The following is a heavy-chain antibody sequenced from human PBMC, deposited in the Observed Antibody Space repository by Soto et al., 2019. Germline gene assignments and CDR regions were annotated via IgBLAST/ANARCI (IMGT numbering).Heavy chain of an antibody. CDR2: MNPNTGST. V-gene: IGHV1-8*01. CDR1: GYTFNTYD. D-gene: IGHD6-13*01. J-gene: IGHJ4*02. Sequence: QVQLVQSGAEVKKPGASVKVSCKASGYTFNTYDIEWVRLATGQGLEWMGSMNPNTGSTDYAQKFQGRVTMTMTTSISTAYLELSSLRSADTAIYYCARTMGGIAAAGSDFWGQGTLVTVSA. CDR3: ARTMGGIAAAGSDF.